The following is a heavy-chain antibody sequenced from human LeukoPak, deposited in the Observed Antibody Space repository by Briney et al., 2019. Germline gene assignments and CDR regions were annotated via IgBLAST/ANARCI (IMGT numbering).Heavy chain of an antibody. CDR3: ARGRLLWADGMDV. CDR1: GGPFSGDY. CDR2: INHSGRT. Sequence: SETLSLTCAVYGGPFSGDYWSWIRQPPGKGLEWIGEINHSGRTNCNPSLKSRVTISVDTSKNQFSLKLSSVTAADTAVYYCARGRLLWADGMDVWGQGTTVTVSS. D-gene: IGHD3-10*01. J-gene: IGHJ6*02. V-gene: IGHV4-34*01.